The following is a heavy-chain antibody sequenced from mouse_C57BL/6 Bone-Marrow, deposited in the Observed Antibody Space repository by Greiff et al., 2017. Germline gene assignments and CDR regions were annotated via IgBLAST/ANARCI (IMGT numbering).Heavy chain of an antibody. V-gene: IGHV1-53*01. CDR2: ITPSNGGT. J-gene: IGHJ1*03. CDR1: GYTFPSSW. D-gene: IGHD1-1*01. Sequence: VQLPPPGTELVQPGASVTLSCMDSGYTFPSSWMHWVQQRPGQGLEWIGNITPSNGGTNYNEKFKSKATLTVDKSSSTAYMQLSSLTSEDAAVYYCARDYYGISYGYIDVWGTGTTVTVSS. CDR3: ARDYYGISYGYIDV.